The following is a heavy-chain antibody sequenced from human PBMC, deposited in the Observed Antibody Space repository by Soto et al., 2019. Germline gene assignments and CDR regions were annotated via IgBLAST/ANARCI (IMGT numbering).Heavy chain of an antibody. CDR3: AKGHRDDLVGATTGGWYFDL. Sequence: SLRLSCAASGFTFSTYGMHWVRQAPGKGLEWVAVISYDGSNKYSANSVKGRFTISRDNSKNTLYLQMNSLRAEDTAVYYCAKGHRDDLVGATTGGWYFDLWGRGTLVTVSS. CDR2: ISYDGSNK. V-gene: IGHV3-30*18. J-gene: IGHJ2*01. D-gene: IGHD1-26*01. CDR1: GFTFSTYG.